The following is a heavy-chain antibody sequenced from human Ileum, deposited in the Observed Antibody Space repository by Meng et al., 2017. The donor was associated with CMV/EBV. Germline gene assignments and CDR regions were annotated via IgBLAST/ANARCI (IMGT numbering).Heavy chain of an antibody. J-gene: IGHJ5*02. Sequence: FSGSSWSWIRQPPGKGLEWIGEINHSGSTNYNPSLKSRVTISVDTSKNQFSLKLSSVTAADTAVYYCARGSRIVVVPAAQKRNWFDPWGQGTLVTVSS. CDR3: ARGSRIVVVPAAQKRNWFDP. D-gene: IGHD2-2*01. V-gene: IGHV4-34*01. CDR1: FSGSS. CDR2: INHSGST.